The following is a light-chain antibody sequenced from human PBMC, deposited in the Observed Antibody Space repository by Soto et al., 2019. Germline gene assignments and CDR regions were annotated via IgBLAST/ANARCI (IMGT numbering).Light chain of an antibody. CDR2: KAS. CDR1: QSISSW. Sequence: DIQMTQSPSTLSASVGDRVTITCRASQSISSWLAWYQQKPGKAPKRLIYKASSLESGVPSRFSGSGSGTEFNLTISSLQPDDFATYYCQQYDSFSLTFGGGTKVEIK. V-gene: IGKV1-5*03. CDR3: QQYDSFSLT. J-gene: IGKJ4*01.